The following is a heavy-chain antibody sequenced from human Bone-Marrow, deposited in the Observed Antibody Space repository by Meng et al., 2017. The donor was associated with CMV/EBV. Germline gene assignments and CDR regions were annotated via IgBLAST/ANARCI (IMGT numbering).Heavy chain of an antibody. CDR3: ARSREADYYGMDV. Sequence: GGSLRLSCAASGFTFSSYEMNWVRQAPGKGLEWVSYISSSGSTIYYADSVKGRFTISRDNAKNSLYLQMNSLRAEDTAVYYCARSREADYYGMDVCGQGTTATVSS. V-gene: IGHV3-48*03. J-gene: IGHJ6*02. CDR1: GFTFSSYE. D-gene: IGHD1-26*01. CDR2: ISSSGSTI.